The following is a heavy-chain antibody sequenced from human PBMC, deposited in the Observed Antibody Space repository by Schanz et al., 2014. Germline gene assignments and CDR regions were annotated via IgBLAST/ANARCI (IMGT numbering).Heavy chain of an antibody. D-gene: IGHD6-13*01. V-gene: IGHV1-69*02. CDR1: GGTFNSYT. Sequence: QVQLVQSGAEVKKPGSSMKVSCKASGGTFNSYTINWVRQAPGQGLEWMGRIIPILGIANYAQKFQDRVRITADKSTSTAYMELSSLRSDDTAVYYCARSGSSNWYFFDYWGQGTLVTVSS. J-gene: IGHJ4*02. CDR3: ARSGSSNWYFFDY. CDR2: IIPILGIA.